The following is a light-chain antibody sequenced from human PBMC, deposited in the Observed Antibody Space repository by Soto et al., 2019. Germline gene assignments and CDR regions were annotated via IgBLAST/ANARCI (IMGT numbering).Light chain of an antibody. CDR1: QSVSSD. V-gene: IGKV3-15*01. CDR3: QQYSNWAPIT. Sequence: EIVMTQSPATLSVSPGERATLSYRASQSVSSDLAWFQQTPGQAPRLLIYGASTRATGIPARFSGSGSGTEFTLTISSLQSEDFAVYYCQQYSNWAPITFGPGTKVDIK. CDR2: GAS. J-gene: IGKJ3*01.